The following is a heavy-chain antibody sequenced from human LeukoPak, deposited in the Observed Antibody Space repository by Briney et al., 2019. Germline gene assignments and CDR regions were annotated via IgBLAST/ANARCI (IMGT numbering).Heavy chain of an antibody. J-gene: IGHJ4*02. CDR3: ARGGWFGEKIFDY. CDR1: GYSISSGYY. Sequence: PSETLSLTCTVSGYSISSGYYWSWIRQPPGKGLEWIGEINHSGSTNYNPSLKSRVTISVDTSKNQFSLKLSSVTAAGTAVYYCARGGWFGEKIFDYWGQGTLVTVSS. CDR2: INHSGST. V-gene: IGHV4-38-2*02. D-gene: IGHD3-10*01.